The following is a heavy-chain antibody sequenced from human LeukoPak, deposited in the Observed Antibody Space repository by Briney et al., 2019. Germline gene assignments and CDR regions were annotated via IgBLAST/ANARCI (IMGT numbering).Heavy chain of an antibody. V-gene: IGHV4-59*08. CDR1: GGSISNYY. J-gene: IGHJ4*02. CDR3: ARHLSGAHTAFDY. CDR2: IYYSRIT. Sequence: SEPLSLTCTVSGGSISNYYWSWIRQPPGKGLEWIAYIYYSRITNYNPSLKSRVTISVNTSKNQFSLKLSSVTAADTAVYYCARHLSGAHTAFDYWGQGNLVTVSS. D-gene: IGHD1-26*01.